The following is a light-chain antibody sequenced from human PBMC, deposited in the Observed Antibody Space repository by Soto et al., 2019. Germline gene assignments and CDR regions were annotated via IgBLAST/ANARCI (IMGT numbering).Light chain of an antibody. Sequence: EIVLTQSPGTLSLSPGERATLSCRASQTVSRSYLAWYQQKPGQAPRLLISGISTRATGIPDRFSGGGSGTDFTLTISRLEPEDFAVYYCQQYDGSPINLGQGTRLEIK. J-gene: IGKJ5*01. CDR3: QQYDGSPIN. CDR1: QTVSRSY. CDR2: GIS. V-gene: IGKV3-20*01.